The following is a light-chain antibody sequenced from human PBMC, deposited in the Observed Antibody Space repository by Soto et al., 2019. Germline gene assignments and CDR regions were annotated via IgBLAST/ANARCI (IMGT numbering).Light chain of an antibody. V-gene: IGKV4-1*01. CDR3: QQYFSTPYT. J-gene: IGKJ2*01. Sequence: DIVMTQSPDSVAVSLGERATINCKSSQSILFNSNNKNYLVWYQQRPGQSPKLLLYWASSREPGVPDRFSGSASGTDFTLTISSLQADDVAVYYCQQYFSTPYTFGQGTKVEI. CDR1: QSILFNSNNKNY. CDR2: WAS.